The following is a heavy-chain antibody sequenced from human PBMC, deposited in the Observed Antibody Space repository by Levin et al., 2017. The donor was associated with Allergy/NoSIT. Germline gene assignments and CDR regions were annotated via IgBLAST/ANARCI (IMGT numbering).Heavy chain of an antibody. J-gene: IGHJ4*02. D-gene: IGHD5-18*01. V-gene: IGHV3-23*01. CDR2: ICFSSSYI. CDR1: EFTSS. CDR3: SKGGVIQAYSFDS. Sequence: GGSLRLSCAASEFTSSMSWFRQAPGTALEWISAICFSSSYIFHADSVKGRFTVSRDNSKNTLYPQMNSLRPEDTAVSYCSKGGVIQAYSFDSWGQGTLVTVSS.